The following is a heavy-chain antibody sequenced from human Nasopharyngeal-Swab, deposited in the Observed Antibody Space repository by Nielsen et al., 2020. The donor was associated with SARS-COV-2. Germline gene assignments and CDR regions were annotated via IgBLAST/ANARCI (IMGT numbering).Heavy chain of an antibody. D-gene: IGHD3-3*02. CDR2: ISGSGGST. Sequence: GESLKISCAASGFTFSSYAMSWVRQAPGKGLEWASAISGSGGSTYYADSVKGRFTISRDNSKNTLYLQMNGLRAEDTAVYYCAKDQGEHFWSGYWEFDYWGQGTLVTVSS. V-gene: IGHV3-23*01. CDR1: GFTFSSYA. J-gene: IGHJ4*02. CDR3: AKDQGEHFWSGYWEFDY.